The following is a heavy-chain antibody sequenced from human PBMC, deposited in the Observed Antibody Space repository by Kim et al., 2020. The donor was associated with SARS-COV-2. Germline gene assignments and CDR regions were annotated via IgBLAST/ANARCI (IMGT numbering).Heavy chain of an antibody. CDR1: GGSFSGYY. D-gene: IGHD2-21*02. CDR2: INHSGST. V-gene: IGHV4-34*01. Sequence: SETLSLICAVYGGSFSGYYWSWIRQPPGKGLEWIGEINHSGSTNYNPSLKSRVTISVDTSKNQFSLKLSSVTAADTAVYYCAVAYCGGDCYSRGYYFDYWGQGTLVTVSS. CDR3: AVAYCGGDCYSRGYYFDY. J-gene: IGHJ4*02.